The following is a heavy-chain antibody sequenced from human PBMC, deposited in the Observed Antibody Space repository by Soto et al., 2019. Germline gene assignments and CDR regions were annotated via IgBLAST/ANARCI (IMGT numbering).Heavy chain of an antibody. CDR1: GGSISSGGYY. D-gene: IGHD2-2*01. J-gene: IGHJ5*02. CDR3: AGDLRYCSSTSCSNWFDP. V-gene: IGHV4-31*03. Sequence: SETLSLTCTVSGGSISSGGYYWSWIRQHPGKGLEWIGYIYYGGSTYYNPSLKSRATISGDTSKNQFSLKLSSVTAADTAVYYCAGDLRYCSSTSCSNWFDPWGQGTLVTVSS. CDR2: IYYGGST.